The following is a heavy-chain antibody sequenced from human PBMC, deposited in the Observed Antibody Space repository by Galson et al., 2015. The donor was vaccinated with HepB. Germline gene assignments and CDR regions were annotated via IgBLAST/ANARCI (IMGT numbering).Heavy chain of an antibody. V-gene: IGHV1-3*01. Sequence: SVKVSCKASGYPFSDYPTHWVRQAPGQRPEWMGYINAGSGDTKYSQHFRGRVTFTSDTSASTAYMELSGLTSEDTAVYYRARTFDTYYMDVWGKGTTVTVSS. CDR1: GYPFSDYP. J-gene: IGHJ6*03. CDR2: INAGSGDT. CDR3: ARTFDTYYMDV.